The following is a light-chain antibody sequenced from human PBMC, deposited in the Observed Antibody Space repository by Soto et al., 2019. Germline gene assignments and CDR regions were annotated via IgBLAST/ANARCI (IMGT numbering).Light chain of an antibody. CDR3: GTWDSSLSAVV. Sequence: QSVLTQPPSVSAAPGQTVTISCSGSSSNIGTNYVSWYQRLPGTAPKLLIYDNNKRPSGIPDRFSGSKSGTSATLGITGLQTGDEADYYCGTWDSSLSAVVFGGGTKLTVL. V-gene: IGLV1-51*01. J-gene: IGLJ3*02. CDR2: DNN. CDR1: SSNIGTNY.